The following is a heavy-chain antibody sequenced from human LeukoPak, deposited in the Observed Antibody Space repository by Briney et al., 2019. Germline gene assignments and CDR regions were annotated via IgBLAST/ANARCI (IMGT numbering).Heavy chain of an antibody. CDR1: GGSISSGGYY. J-gene: IGHJ4*02. V-gene: IGHV4-30-2*01. CDR2: IYHSGST. CDR3: ARAVRDGYNPYYFDY. Sequence: PQTLSLTCTVSGGSISSGGYYWSWIRQPPGKGLEWIGYIYHSGSTYYNPSLKSRVTISVDRSKNQFSLKLSSVTAADTAVYYCARAVRDGYNPYYFDYWGQGTLVTVSS. D-gene: IGHD5-24*01.